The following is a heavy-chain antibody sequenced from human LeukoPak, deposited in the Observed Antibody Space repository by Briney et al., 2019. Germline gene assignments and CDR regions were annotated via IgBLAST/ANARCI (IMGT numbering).Heavy chain of an antibody. V-gene: IGHV1-58*01. CDR3: AADLTSVVVSLDAFDI. J-gene: IGHJ3*02. CDR1: GFTFTSSA. CDR2: IVVGSGNT. D-gene: IGHD3-22*01. Sequence: GASVKVSCKASGFTFTSSAVQWVRRARGQRLEWIGWIVVGSGNTNYAQKFQERVTITRDMSTSTAYMELSSLRSGDTAVYYCAADLTSVVVSLDAFDIWGQGTMVTVSS.